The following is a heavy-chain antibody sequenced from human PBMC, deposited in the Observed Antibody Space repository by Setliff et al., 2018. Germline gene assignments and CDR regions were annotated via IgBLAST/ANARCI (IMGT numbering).Heavy chain of an antibody. CDR1: GYTFTGYY. D-gene: IGHD3-3*01. CDR2: IIPIFGTA. CDR3: ARGRHPPWSGYPYYYMDV. Sequence: GASVKVSCKASGYTFTGYYMHWVRQAPGQGLEWMGGIIPIFGTANYAQKFQGRVTITADKSTSTAYMELSSLRSEDTAVYYCARGRHPPWSGYPYYYMDVWGKGTTVTVSS. V-gene: IGHV1-69*06. J-gene: IGHJ6*03.